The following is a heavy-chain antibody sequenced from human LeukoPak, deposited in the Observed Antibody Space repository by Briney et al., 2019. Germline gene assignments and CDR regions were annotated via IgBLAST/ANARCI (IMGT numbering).Heavy chain of an antibody. Sequence: GGSLRLSCAASGFTFSSYGMHWVRQAPGKGLEWVAVISYDGSNKYYADSVKGRFTISRDNSKNTLYLQMNSLRAEDTAVYYCAKGHPYCSSTSCYTWYYYGMDVWGQGTTVTVSS. J-gene: IGHJ6*02. CDR2: ISYDGSNK. V-gene: IGHV3-30*18. D-gene: IGHD2-2*02. CDR1: GFTFSSYG. CDR3: AKGHPYCSSTSCYTWYYYGMDV.